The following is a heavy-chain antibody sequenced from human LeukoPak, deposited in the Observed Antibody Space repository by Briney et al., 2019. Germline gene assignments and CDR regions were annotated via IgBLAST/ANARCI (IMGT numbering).Heavy chain of an antibody. J-gene: IGHJ4*02. CDR1: GYTFTSYG. V-gene: IGHV1-18*01. CDR2: VSAYNGNT. CDR3: ARFGDYYGSGSPDY. Sequence: ASVKVSCKASGYTFTSYGISWVRQAPGQGLEWMGWVSAYNGNTNYAQKLQGRVTMTTDTSTSTAYMELRSLRSDDTAVYYCARFGDYYGSGSPDYWGQGTLVTVSS. D-gene: IGHD3-10*01.